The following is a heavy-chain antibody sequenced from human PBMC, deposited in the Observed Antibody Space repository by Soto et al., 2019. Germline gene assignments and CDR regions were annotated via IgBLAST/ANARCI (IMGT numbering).Heavy chain of an antibody. CDR2: TYYKSKWNN. D-gene: IGHD3-10*01. CDR3: TGITWFRGLDV. Sequence: SQTLSLTCVISGDSVSSNSAGWNWIRQSPSRGLEWLGRTYYKSKWNNDYALSVKSRITINPDTSKNQFSLHLYSVTPEDTAVYYCTGITWFRGLDVWGEGTPVTVSS. CDR1: GDSVSSNSAG. V-gene: IGHV6-1*01. J-gene: IGHJ6*04.